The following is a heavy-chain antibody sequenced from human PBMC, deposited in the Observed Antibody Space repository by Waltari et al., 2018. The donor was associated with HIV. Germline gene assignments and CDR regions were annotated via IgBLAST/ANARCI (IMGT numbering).Heavy chain of an antibody. Sequence: EVQLVETGGGLIQPGGSLRLSCGASGFTARVIYLAGVRQAPGKGLEWVSVIYSGGSTYYADSVKGRFTISRDNSKNTLYLQMNSLRAEDTAVYYCARNTYGSGSDLDYYGMDVWGQGTTVTVSS. D-gene: IGHD3-10*01. CDR2: IYSGGST. J-gene: IGHJ6*02. CDR3: ARNTYGSGSDLDYYGMDV. CDR1: GFTARVIY. V-gene: IGHV3-53*02.